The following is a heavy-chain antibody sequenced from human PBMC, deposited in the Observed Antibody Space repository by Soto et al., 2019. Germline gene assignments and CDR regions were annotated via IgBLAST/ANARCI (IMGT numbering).Heavy chain of an antibody. CDR2: IWYDGSNT. CDR3: ARALTYYYDIDY. J-gene: IGHJ4*02. CDR1: GFTFSNYG. D-gene: IGHD3-22*01. V-gene: IGHV3-33*01. Sequence: PGGSLRLSCAASGFTFSNYGMHWVRQAPGEWLEWVAVIWYDGSNTYYAVSLKGRLTISRDNSKNMLHLQMNSLRAEDTAVYYCARALTYYYDIDYWGQGTLVTVSS.